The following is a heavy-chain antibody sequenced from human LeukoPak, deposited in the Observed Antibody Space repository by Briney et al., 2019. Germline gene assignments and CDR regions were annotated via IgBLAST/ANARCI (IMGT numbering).Heavy chain of an antibody. D-gene: IGHD3-22*01. CDR2: IYHSGST. CDR3: ARADYYDSSGYYPPRYFDY. Sequence: SETLSLTCAVYGGSFSGYYWSWIRQPPGKGLEWIGEIYHSGSTYYNPSLKSRVTISVDRSKNQFSLKLSSVTAADTAVYYCARADYYDSSGYYPPRYFDYWGQGTLVTVSS. V-gene: IGHV4-34*01. CDR1: GGSFSGYY. J-gene: IGHJ4*02.